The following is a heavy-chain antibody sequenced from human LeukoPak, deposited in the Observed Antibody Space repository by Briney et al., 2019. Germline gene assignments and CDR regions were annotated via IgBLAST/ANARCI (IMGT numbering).Heavy chain of an antibody. D-gene: IGHD2-15*01. CDR2: ISGSGGST. CDR3: AKIRWPDYYYGMDV. V-gene: IGHV3-23*01. CDR1: GFTFSSYA. Sequence: PGRSLRLSCAASGFTFSSYAMSWVRQAPGKGLEWVSGISGSGGSTYYADSVKGRFTISRDNSKNTLYLQMNSLRAEDTAIYYCAKIRWPDYYYGMDVWGQGTTVTVSS. J-gene: IGHJ6*02.